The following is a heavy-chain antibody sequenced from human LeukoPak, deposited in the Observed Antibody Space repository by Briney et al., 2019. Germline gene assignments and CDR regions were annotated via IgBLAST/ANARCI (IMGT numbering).Heavy chain of an antibody. D-gene: IGHD3-22*01. V-gene: IGHV4-39*01. CDR1: GGSISSSSYY. CDR3: ARQRNYDSSSDY. J-gene: IGHJ4*02. CDR2: IYYSGST. Sequence: KPSETLSLTCTVSGGSISSSSYYWGWIRQPPGKGLEWIGSIYYSGSTYYNPSLKSRVTISVDTSKNQFSLKLSSVTAADTAVYYCARQRNYDSSSDYWGQGTLVTVSS.